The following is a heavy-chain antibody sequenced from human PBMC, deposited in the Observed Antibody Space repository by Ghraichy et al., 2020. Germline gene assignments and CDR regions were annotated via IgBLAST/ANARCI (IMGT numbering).Heavy chain of an antibody. J-gene: IGHJ4*02. CDR1: GYTLTDLT. D-gene: IGHD1-7*01. V-gene: IGHV1-24*01. Sequence: ASVKVSCKVFGYTLTDLTMQWVRQAPGKGLEWMGGFDAEHGQTIYARNFEGRVTVTEDTSTDTAYMEVNSLRSEDTAVYYCTADPGTTSFEYWGQGTLVTVSS. CDR3: TADPGTTSFEY. CDR2: FDAEHGQT.